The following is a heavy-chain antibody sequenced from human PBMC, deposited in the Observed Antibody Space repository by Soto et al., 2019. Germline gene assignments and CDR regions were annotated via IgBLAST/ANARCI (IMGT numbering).Heavy chain of an antibody. CDR1: GYSFTSYW. V-gene: IGHV5-51*01. CDR3: ARLEDIVVVPAASPFDY. CDR2: IYPGDSDT. D-gene: IGHD2-2*01. J-gene: IGHJ4*02. Sequence: GESLKISCKGSGYSFTSYWIGWVCQMPGKGLEWMGIIYPGDSDTRYSPSFQGQVTISADKSISTAYLQWSSLKASDTAMYYCARLEDIVVVPAASPFDYWGQGTLVTVSS.